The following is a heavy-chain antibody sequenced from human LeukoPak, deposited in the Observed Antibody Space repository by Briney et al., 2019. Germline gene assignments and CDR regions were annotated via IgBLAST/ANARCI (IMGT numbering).Heavy chain of an antibody. CDR2: INPNSGGT. CDR3: ARGSFYDFNWFDP. J-gene: IGHJ5*02. CDR1: GYTFTGYY. Sequence: GASVKVSCKASGYTFTGYYMHWVRQAPGQGLEWMGRINPNSGGTNYAQKFQGRFTMTRDTSISTAYMELSRLRSDDTAVYYCARGSFYDFNWFDPWGQGTLVTVSS. D-gene: IGHD3/OR15-3a*01. V-gene: IGHV1-2*06.